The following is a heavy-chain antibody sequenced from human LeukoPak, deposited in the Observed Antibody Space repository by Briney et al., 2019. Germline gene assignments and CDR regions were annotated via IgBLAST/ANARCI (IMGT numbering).Heavy chain of an antibody. D-gene: IGHD3-16*01. CDR3: ASGPDVGFDY. J-gene: IGHJ4*02. CDR2: ISSIGSYI. CDR1: GFTFSSYS. Sequence: GGSLRLSCAASGFTFSSYSMNWVRQAPGKGLEWVSSISSIGSYIYYADSVKGRFTISRDNAKNSLYLHMNSLRAEDTAVYYCASGPDVGFDYWGQGTLVTVSS. V-gene: IGHV3-21*01.